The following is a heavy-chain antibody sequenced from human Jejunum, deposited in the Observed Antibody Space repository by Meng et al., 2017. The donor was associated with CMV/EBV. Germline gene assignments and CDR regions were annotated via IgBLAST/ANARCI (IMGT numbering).Heavy chain of an antibody. Sequence: FSNDAMNWVRQPPGKGLEWVSGISSSGDNTNYADSVKGRFTISRDNSQNTLDLQMNSLRAEDTAVYYCATPPRNYNSNWYTYSFAYWGQGTLVTVSS. D-gene: IGHD6-13*01. J-gene: IGHJ4*02. CDR1: FSNDA. V-gene: IGHV3-23*01. CDR3: ATPPRNYNSNWYTYSFAY. CDR2: ISSSGDNT.